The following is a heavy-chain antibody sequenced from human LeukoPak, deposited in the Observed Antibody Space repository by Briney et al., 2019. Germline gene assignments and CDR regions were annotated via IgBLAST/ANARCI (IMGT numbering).Heavy chain of an antibody. CDR1: GFTFSRYW. Sequence: GGSLRLSCADSGFTFSRYWMHWVRQTPGKGLVWVSCISADGSVTRYADSVKGRFTISRDNTESTLYLQMHSLRAEDTAVYYCATAGGDGSRMGFDPWGRGTLVTVSS. CDR3: ATAGGDGSRMGFDP. D-gene: IGHD2-15*01. J-gene: IGHJ5*02. V-gene: IGHV3-74*01. CDR2: ISADGSVT.